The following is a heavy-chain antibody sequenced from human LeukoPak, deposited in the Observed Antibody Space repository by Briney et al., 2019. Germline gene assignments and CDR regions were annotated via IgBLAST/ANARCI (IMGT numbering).Heavy chain of an antibody. CDR2: IYYSGST. D-gene: IGHD3-10*01. V-gene: IGHV4-39*07. J-gene: IGHJ5*02. CDR3: ARALTAGDLMFDP. Sequence: SETLSLTCTVSGGSISSISYYWGWIRQPPGKGLEWIGSIYYSGSTYYNPSLKSRVTISIDTSKNQFSLKLRSVTAADTAVYYCARALTAGDLMFDPWGQGTLVTVSS. CDR1: GGSISSISYY.